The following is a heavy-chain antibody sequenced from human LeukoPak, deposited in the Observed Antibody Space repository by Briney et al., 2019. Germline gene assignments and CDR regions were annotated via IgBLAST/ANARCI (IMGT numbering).Heavy chain of an antibody. Sequence: GGSLRLSCAASGFTFSSYWMSWVRQAPGKGLEWVANIKQDGSEKYYVDSVKGRFTTSRDNAKNSLYLQMNSLRAEDTAVYYCASLVPAAIRSWLPFDYWGQGTLVTVSS. CDR1: GFTFSSYW. CDR2: IKQDGSEK. V-gene: IGHV3-7*01. CDR3: ASLVPAAIRSWLPFDY. J-gene: IGHJ4*02. D-gene: IGHD2-2*01.